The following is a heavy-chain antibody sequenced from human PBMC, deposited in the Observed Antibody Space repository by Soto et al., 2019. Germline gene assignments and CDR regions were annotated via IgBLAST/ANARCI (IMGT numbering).Heavy chain of an antibody. CDR1: GYTFTSYC. J-gene: IGHJ5*02. D-gene: IGHD1-26*01. Sequence: ASVKVSCKASGYTFTSYCISWVRQAPGQGLEWMGWISAYNGNTNYAQKLQGRVTMTTDTSTSTAYMELRSLRSDDTAVYYCARDSIVGATNWFDPWGQGTLVTVSS. V-gene: IGHV1-18*01. CDR3: ARDSIVGATNWFDP. CDR2: ISAYNGNT.